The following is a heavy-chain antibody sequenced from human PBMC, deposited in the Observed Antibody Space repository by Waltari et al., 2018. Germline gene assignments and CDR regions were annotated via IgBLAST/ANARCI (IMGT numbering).Heavy chain of an antibody. CDR1: GGPFSTSA. CDR2: IIPIFGTE. Sequence: QVPLVQSGAEVKKPGSSVKVSCKASGGPFSTSAISWVRPAPGQGLEWMGGIIPIFGTENYAQKFQGRVTITADESTSTAYMELSSLRSEDTAVYYCARRPGTDFTHFDYWGQGTLVTVSS. V-gene: IGHV1-69*01. D-gene: IGHD1-1*01. J-gene: IGHJ4*02. CDR3: ARRPGTDFTHFDY.